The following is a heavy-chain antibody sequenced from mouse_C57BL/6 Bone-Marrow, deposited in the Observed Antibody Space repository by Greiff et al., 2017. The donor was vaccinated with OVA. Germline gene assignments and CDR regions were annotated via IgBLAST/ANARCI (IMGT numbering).Heavy chain of an antibody. CDR3: ARQRNDYDGYFDV. CDR1: GFSFTSYG. Sequence: VKLQESGPGLVAPSQSLSITCTVSGFSFTSYGVHWVRQPPGKGLEWLVVIWSDGSTTYNSALKSRLSISKDNSKSQVFLKMNSLQTDDTAMYYCARQRNDYDGYFDVWGTGTTVTVSS. J-gene: IGHJ1*03. D-gene: IGHD2-4*01. CDR2: IWSDGST. V-gene: IGHV2-6-1*01.